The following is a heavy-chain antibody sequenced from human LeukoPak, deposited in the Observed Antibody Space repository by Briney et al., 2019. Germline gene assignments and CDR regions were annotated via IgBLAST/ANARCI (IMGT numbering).Heavy chain of an antibody. CDR3: ARERSMVRGVSWFDP. J-gene: IGHJ5*02. Sequence: GASVKISCKASGYTFTTYYLHWVRQAPGQGLEWMGIINPNAGDTGYARKFLGRVTMTRDTSTSTVYMELSSLRSEDTAVYYCARERSMVRGVSWFDPWGQGTLVTVSS. CDR1: GYTFTTYY. CDR2: INPNAGDT. D-gene: IGHD3-10*01. V-gene: IGHV1-46*01.